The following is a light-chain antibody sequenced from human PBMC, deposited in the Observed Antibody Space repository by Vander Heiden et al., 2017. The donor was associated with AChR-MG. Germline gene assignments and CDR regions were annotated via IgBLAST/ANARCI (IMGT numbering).Light chain of an antibody. V-gene: IGLV1-44*01. CDR2: SNN. Sequence: QSLLTQPPSASGTPGQSVTISCSGSSSNIGSSTVNWYQQLPGTAPKLLIYSNNQRPSGVPDRFSGSKSGTSASLAISGLQSEDEADYYCAAWDDSLNGPVFGGGTKLTVL. CDR1: SSNIGSST. CDR3: AAWDDSLNGPV. J-gene: IGLJ3*02.